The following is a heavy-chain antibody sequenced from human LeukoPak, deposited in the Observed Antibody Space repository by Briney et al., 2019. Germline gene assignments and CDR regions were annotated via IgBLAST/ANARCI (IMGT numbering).Heavy chain of an antibody. Sequence: PSQTLSLTCTVSGGSISSGGYYWSWIRQPPGKGLEWIGYIYHSGSTYYNPSLKSRVTISVDRSKNQFSLKLSSVTAADTAVYYCARERYGGNLDYWGQGTLVTVSS. J-gene: IGHJ4*02. CDR3: ARERYGGNLDY. CDR2: IYHSGST. CDR1: GGSISSGGYY. D-gene: IGHD4-23*01. V-gene: IGHV4-30-2*01.